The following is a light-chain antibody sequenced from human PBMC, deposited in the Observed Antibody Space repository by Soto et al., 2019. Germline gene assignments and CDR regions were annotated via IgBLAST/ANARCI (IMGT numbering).Light chain of an antibody. CDR2: GNS. V-gene: IGLV1-40*01. CDR1: SSNIGAGYD. CDR3: QSYDSSLSASVV. Sequence: QSVLTKPPSVSGAPGQRVTISCTGSSSNIGAGYDVHWYQQLPGTAPKLLIYGNSNRPSGVPDRFSGSKSGTSASLAITGLQGEDEADYYCQSYDSSLSASVVFGGGTKLTVL. J-gene: IGLJ2*01.